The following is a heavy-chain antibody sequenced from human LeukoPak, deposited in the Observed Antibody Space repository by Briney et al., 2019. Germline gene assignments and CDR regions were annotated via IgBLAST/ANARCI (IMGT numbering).Heavy chain of an antibody. CDR1: GFTFSGYA. Sequence: PGGSLRLSCAASGFTFSGYAMHWVRQAPGKGLEWVAVIWYDGSNKYYADSVKGRFTISRDSSKNTLSLQMNSLRAEDTAVYYCARDRGYCSSTSCYVIGFDYWGQGTLVTVSS. V-gene: IGHV3-33*01. D-gene: IGHD2-2*03. CDR3: ARDRGYCSSTSCYVIGFDY. CDR2: IWYDGSNK. J-gene: IGHJ4*02.